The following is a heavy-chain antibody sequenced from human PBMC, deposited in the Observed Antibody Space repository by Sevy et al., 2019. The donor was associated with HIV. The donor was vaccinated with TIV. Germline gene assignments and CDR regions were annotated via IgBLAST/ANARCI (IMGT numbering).Heavy chain of an antibody. CDR2: INPNSGGT. J-gene: IGHJ4*02. CDR3: ARGVPDEGSFVTMVRGVILKIDY. V-gene: IGHV1-2*02. D-gene: IGHD3-10*01. Sequence: ASVKVSCKASGYTFTGYYMHWVRQAPGQGLEWMGWINPNSGGTNYAQKFQGRVTMTRDTSISTAYMELSRRRSDDTAVYYCARGVPDEGSFVTMVRGVILKIDYWGQGTLVTVSS. CDR1: GYTFTGYY.